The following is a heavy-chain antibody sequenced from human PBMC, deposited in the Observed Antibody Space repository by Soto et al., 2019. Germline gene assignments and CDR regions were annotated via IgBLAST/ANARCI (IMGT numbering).Heavy chain of an antibody. CDR3: VVGGPQSFDY. D-gene: IGHD2-15*01. Sequence: SATLSLTCTVSGGSVNSCSSYWSWIRQPPGKGLEWIGYIYYSGSTNYNPTLKSRVTLSVDTSENQFSLKLSSVTAADAAVYYCVVGGPQSFDYWGQGTLVTVSS. CDR2: IYYSGST. V-gene: IGHV4-61*01. J-gene: IGHJ4*02. CDR1: GGSVNSCSSY.